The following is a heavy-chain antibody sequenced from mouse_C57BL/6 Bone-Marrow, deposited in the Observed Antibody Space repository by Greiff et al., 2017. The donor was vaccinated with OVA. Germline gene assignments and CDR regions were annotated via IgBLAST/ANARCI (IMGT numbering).Heavy chain of an antibody. CDR2: IYPRSGNT. J-gene: IGHJ1*03. V-gene: IGHV1-81*01. Sequence: QVQLQQSGAELARPGASVKLSCKASGYTFTSYGISWVKQRTGQGLEWIGEIYPRSGNTYYNEKFKGKATLTADKSSSTAYMELRSLTSEDSAVYFCARRGIYYSNSNWYFDVWGTGTTVTVSS. CDR3: ARRGIYYSNSNWYFDV. D-gene: IGHD2-5*01. CDR1: GYTFTSYG.